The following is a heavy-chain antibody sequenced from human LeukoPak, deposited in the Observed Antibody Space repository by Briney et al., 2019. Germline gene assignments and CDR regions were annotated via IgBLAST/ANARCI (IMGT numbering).Heavy chain of an antibody. J-gene: IGHJ3*02. D-gene: IGHD5-12*01. CDR3: ARAVHRHSGYEQSDAFDI. Sequence: PGGSLRLSCAASGFTVSSNYMSWVRQAPGKGLEWVSVIYSGGSTYYADSVKGRFTISRDNSKNTLYLQMNSLRAEDTAVYYCARAVHRHSGYEQSDAFDIWGQGTMVTVSS. CDR1: GFTVSSNY. CDR2: IYSGGST. V-gene: IGHV3-66*01.